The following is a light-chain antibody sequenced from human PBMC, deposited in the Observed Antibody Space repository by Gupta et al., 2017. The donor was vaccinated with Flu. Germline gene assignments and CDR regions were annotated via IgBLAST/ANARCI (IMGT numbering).Light chain of an antibody. CDR3: LLYVGSGIWV. CDR2: NTN. J-gene: IGLJ3*02. CDR1: SGSVSTSSY. V-gene: IGLV8-61*01. Sequence: QTVVTQEPSFSVSPGGTVTLTCGLSSGSVSTSSYPIWYQQTPGQAPRTLIYNTNTRSAGVPDRFSGSILGNTAALTIAGAKADDESDYYCLLYVGSGIWVFGGGTKLTVL.